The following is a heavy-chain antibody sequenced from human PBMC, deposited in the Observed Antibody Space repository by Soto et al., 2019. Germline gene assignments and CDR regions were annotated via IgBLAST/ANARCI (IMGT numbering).Heavy chain of an antibody. Sequence: GGSLRLSCAASGFTFSSYAMHWVRQAPGKGLEWVSYISSSSSTIYYADSVKGRFTISRDNAKNSLYLQMNSLRAEDTAVYYCARDLGSSWYPEYFQHGGQGTLVTVSS. CDR3: ARDLGSSWYPEYFQH. J-gene: IGHJ1*01. V-gene: IGHV3-48*01. CDR1: GFTFSSYA. CDR2: ISSSSSTI. D-gene: IGHD6-13*01.